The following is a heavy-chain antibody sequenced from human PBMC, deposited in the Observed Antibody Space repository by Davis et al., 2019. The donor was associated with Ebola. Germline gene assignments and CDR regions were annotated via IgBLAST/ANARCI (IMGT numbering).Heavy chain of an antibody. CDR3: ARVGGTHSGRSCYFDY. V-gene: IGHV1-46*01. Sequence: ASVKVSCKASGYTFTSYYMHWVRQAPGQGLEWMGIINPSGGSTSYAQKFQGRVTMTRDTSTSTVYMELSSLRSEDTAVYYCARVGGTHSGRSCYFDYWGQGTLVTVSS. J-gene: IGHJ4*02. CDR2: INPSGGST. CDR1: GYTFTSYY. D-gene: IGHD3-10*01.